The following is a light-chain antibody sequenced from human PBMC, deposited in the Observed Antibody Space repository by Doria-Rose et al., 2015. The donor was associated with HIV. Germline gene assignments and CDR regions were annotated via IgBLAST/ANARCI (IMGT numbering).Light chain of an antibody. CDR2: WAP. CDR1: QSVLYSSNNKNY. Sequence: DIVMTQSPDSLVVSLGERATINCKSSQSVLYSSNNKNYLAWYQQKPGQPPKLLIYWAPTRESGVPDRFSGSGSGTDFSLTISSLQAEDVAVYYCQQYYSTPYTFGQGTRLEIK. V-gene: IGKV4-1*01. J-gene: IGKJ2*01. CDR3: QQYYSTPYT.